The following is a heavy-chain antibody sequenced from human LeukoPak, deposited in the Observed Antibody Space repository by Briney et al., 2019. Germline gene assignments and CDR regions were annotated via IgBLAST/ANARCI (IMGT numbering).Heavy chain of an antibody. CDR2: IYPGDSDT. D-gene: IGHD5-12*01. Sequence: GESLKISCKGSGYIFGNSWIGWVRQLPGKGLEWMGIIYPGDSDTRYSPSFQGQVTISADKSISTAYLQWGSLKASDTAMYYCARLAAITSWFDPWGQGTLVTVSS. J-gene: IGHJ5*02. CDR1: GYIFGNSW. V-gene: IGHV5-51*01. CDR3: ARLAAITSWFDP.